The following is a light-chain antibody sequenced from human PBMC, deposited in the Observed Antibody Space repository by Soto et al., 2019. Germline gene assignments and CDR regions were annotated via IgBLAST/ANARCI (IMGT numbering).Light chain of an antibody. CDR1: QSVGSNY. Sequence: EIVLTQSPGTLSLSPGDRATLSCRASQSVGSNYLAWYQQKPGQALRLLIYGASNRATDIPDRFSGGGSGTDFTLTISRLEPEDFAVYYCQQYGTSPYTFGQGAKVEIK. V-gene: IGKV3-20*01. CDR3: QQYGTSPYT. J-gene: IGKJ2*01. CDR2: GAS.